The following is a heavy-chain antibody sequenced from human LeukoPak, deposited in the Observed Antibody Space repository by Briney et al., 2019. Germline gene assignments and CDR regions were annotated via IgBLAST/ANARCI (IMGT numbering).Heavy chain of an antibody. CDR3: ASYRWTHFDY. V-gene: IGHV4-59*08. Sequence: SETLSLTCTGSGGSISSYYWSWIRQPPGKGLEWIGYIYYSGSNNYNPSLKSRVTISVDTSKNQFSLKLSSVTAADTAVYYCASYRWTHFDYWGQGTLVTVSS. D-gene: IGHD1-26*01. CDR1: GGSISSYY. CDR2: IYYSGSN. J-gene: IGHJ4*02.